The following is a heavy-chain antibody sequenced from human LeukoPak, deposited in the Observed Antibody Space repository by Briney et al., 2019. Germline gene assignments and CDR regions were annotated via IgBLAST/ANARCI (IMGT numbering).Heavy chain of an antibody. J-gene: IGHJ4*02. CDR2: ISYDAINK. D-gene: IGHD4-11*01. Sequence: GRSLRLSCAASGFTFSSSSMHWVRQAPGKGLEWVTVISYDAINKYYADSVKGRFTISRDNSKNTLYLQMNSLRAEDTAVYYCARGLVGVTTVPMDWGQGTLVTVSS. CDR1: GFTFSSSS. V-gene: IGHV3-30*14. CDR3: ARGLVGVTTVPMD.